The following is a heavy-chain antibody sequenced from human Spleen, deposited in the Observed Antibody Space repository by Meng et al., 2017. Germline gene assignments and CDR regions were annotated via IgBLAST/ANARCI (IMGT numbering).Heavy chain of an antibody. CDR1: GYTFTSYY. CDR3: ARSHYYGSGSYYPSGSLKY. J-gene: IGHJ4*02. V-gene: IGHV1-46*01. CDR2: INPSGGST. Sequence: ASVKVSCKASGYTFTSYYMHWVRQAPGQGLEWMGIINPSGGSTSYAQKFQGRVTMTRDTSTSTVYMELSSLRSEDTAVYYCARSHYYGSGSYYPSGSLKYWGQGTLVTVSS. D-gene: IGHD3-10*01.